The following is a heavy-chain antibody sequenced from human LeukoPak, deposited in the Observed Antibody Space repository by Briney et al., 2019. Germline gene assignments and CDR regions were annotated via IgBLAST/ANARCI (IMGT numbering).Heavy chain of an antibody. Sequence: SETLSLTCTVSGGSISSGGYYWSWIRQPPGKGLEWIGYIYHSGSTYYNPSLKSRVTISVDRSKNQFSLKLSSVTAADTAMYYCVRVPTTVDNYYMDVWGKGTTVTVSS. V-gene: IGHV4-30-2*01. CDR2: IYHSGST. D-gene: IGHD4-11*01. CDR1: GGSISSGGYY. J-gene: IGHJ6*03. CDR3: VRVPTTVDNYYMDV.